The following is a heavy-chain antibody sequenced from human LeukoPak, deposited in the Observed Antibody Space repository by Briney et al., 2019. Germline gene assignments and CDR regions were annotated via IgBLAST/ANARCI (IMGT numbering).Heavy chain of an antibody. CDR1: GFTFSSYA. Sequence: GGSLRLSCAASGFTFSSYAMSWVRQAPGKGLEWVSAISGSGGSTYYADSVKGRFTISRDNSKNILYLQMNSLRAEDTALYYCARVGYTDTWYSSPPFDYWGQGTLVTVSS. J-gene: IGHJ4*02. D-gene: IGHD2-15*01. CDR3: ARVGYTDTWYSSPPFDY. CDR2: ISGSGGST. V-gene: IGHV3-23*01.